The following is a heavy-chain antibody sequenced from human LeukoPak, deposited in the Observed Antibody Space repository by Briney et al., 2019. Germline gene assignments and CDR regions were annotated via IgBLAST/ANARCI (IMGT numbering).Heavy chain of an antibody. Sequence: PSETLSLTCAVSGGSISSGGYSWSWIRQPAGKGLEWIGRIYTGGYTNYNPSVKSRVTMSVDTSKNQFSLKLSSVTAADTAVYYCATDCCGSSSYPAGFDYWGQGILVTVSS. CDR2: IYTGGYT. CDR3: ATDCCGSSSYPAGFDY. CDR1: GGSISSGGYS. V-gene: IGHV4-61*02. D-gene: IGHD2-15*01. J-gene: IGHJ4*02.